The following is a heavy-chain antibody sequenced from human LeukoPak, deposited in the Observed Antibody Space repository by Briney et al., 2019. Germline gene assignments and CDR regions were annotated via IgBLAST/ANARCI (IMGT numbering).Heavy chain of an antibody. D-gene: IGHD3-10*01. J-gene: IGHJ4*02. Sequence: SETLSLTCTVSGGSISSYYWSWIRQPPGKGLEWIGYIYYSGSTNYNPSLRSRVTISVDTSKNQFSLKLTSVTAADTAVYFCARDTITRGLDYWGQGTLVTVSS. CDR3: ARDTITRGLDY. CDR2: IYYSGST. V-gene: IGHV4-59*12. CDR1: GGSISSYY.